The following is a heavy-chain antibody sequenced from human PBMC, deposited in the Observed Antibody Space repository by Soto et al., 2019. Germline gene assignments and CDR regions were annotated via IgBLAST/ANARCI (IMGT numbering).Heavy chain of an antibody. CDR3: ARDRGTGTTGYYYYGMDV. Sequence: GGSLRLSCAASGFTFSSYSMNWVRQAPGKGLEWVSSISSSSSYIYYADSVKGRFTISRDNAKNSLYLQMNSLRAEDTAVYYCARDRGTGTTGYYYYGMDVWGQGTTVTVSS. J-gene: IGHJ6*02. CDR1: GFTFSSYS. CDR2: ISSSSSYI. V-gene: IGHV3-21*01. D-gene: IGHD1-7*01.